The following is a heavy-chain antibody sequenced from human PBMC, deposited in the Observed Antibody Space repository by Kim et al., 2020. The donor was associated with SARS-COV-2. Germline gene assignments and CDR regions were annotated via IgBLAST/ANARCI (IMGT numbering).Heavy chain of an antibody. CDR1: GGSISSSSYY. V-gene: IGHV4-39*01. D-gene: IGHD2-8*01. CDR3: ARLLVYATQKSLQYFQH. J-gene: IGHJ1*01. CDR2: IYYSGST. Sequence: SETLSLTCTVSGGSISSSSYYWGWIRQPPGKGLEWIGSIYYSGSTYYNPSLKSRVTISVDTSKNQFSLKLSSVTAADTAVYYCARLLVYATQKSLQYFQHWGQGTLVTVSS.